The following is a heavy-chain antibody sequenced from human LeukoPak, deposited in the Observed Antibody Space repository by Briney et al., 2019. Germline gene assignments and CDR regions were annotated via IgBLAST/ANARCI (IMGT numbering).Heavy chain of an antibody. CDR3: AGSGYPWNFDY. Sequence: SETLSLTCTVSGGSISSYYWSWIRQPPGKGLEWIGYIYYSGSTNYNPPLKSRVTISVDTSKNQFSLKLSSVTAADTAVYYCAGSGYPWNFDYWGQGTLVTVPS. CDR1: GGSISSYY. J-gene: IGHJ4*02. CDR2: IYYSGST. D-gene: IGHD3-22*01. V-gene: IGHV4-59*01.